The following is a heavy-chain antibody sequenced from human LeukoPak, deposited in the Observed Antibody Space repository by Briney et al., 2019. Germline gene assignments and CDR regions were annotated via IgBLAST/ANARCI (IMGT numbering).Heavy chain of an antibody. J-gene: IGHJ5*02. CDR1: GGSISSYY. Sequence: SETLSLTCTVSGGSISSYYWSWIRQPPGKGLEWIGYIYYSGSTNYNPSLKSRVTISVDTSKNQFSLKLSSVTAADTAVYYCARDNRDSSGYYHGWFDPWGQGTLVTVSS. CDR2: IYYSGST. D-gene: IGHD3-22*01. V-gene: IGHV4-59*01. CDR3: ARDNRDSSGYYHGWFDP.